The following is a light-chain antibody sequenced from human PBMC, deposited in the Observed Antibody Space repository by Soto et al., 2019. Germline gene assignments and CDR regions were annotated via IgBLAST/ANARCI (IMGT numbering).Light chain of an antibody. Sequence: DIQMTQSPSSVSASVGERAILTCRASQGISRDFSWYQQKRGKDPNLLIYAASSVERDVSSRCNGSGSVTDFTLTISSLQPEDSATYYCQQTNSFLFTFGPGTKVEIK. V-gene: IGKV1-12*01. CDR3: QQTNSFLFT. CDR1: QGISRD. J-gene: IGKJ3*01. CDR2: AAS.